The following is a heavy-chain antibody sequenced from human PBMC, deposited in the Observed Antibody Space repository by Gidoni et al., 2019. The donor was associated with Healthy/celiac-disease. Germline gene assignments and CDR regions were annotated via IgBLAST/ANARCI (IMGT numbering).Heavy chain of an antibody. Sequence: QVQLVESGGGVVQPGRSLRLSCAASGFTFSSYGMHWVRQAPGKGLEWVAVISYDGSNKYYADSVKGRFTISRDNSKNTLYLQMNSLRAEDTAVYYCAKPQVDFWSGFFDAFDIWGQGTMVTVSS. CDR1: GFTFSSYG. J-gene: IGHJ3*02. CDR2: ISYDGSNK. V-gene: IGHV3-30*18. D-gene: IGHD3-3*01. CDR3: AKPQVDFWSGFFDAFDI.